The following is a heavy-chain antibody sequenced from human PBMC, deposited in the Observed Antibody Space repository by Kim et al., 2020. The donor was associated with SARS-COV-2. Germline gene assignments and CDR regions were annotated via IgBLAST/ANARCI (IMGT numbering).Heavy chain of an antibody. J-gene: IGHJ3*02. D-gene: IGHD3-10*02. V-gene: IGHV6-1*01. Sequence: NDYAVSVKGRITINPDTSKNQFSLQLNSVTPEDTAVYYCARDVPGDAFNIWGQETMVTVSS. CDR2: N. CDR3: ARDVPGDAFNI.